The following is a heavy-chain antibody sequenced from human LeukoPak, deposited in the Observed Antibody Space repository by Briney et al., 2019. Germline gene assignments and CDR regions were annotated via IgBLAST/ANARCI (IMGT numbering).Heavy chain of an antibody. CDR3: ARDRPTGASRVFVVQ. J-gene: IGHJ4*02. CDR1: GFTFSNHA. V-gene: IGHV3-21*01. D-gene: IGHD2-15*01. CDR2: MSSGGTYI. Sequence: GGSLRLSCTASGFTFSNHAMTWVRQAPGKGLEWVPSMSSGGTYIYYADSVRGRFTISRDNAKNSLYLVMNSLRAEDTATYYCARDRPTGASRVFVVQWGQGTLVTVSS.